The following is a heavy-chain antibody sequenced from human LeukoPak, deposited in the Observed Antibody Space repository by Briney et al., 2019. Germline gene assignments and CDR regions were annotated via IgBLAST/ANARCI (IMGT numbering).Heavy chain of an antibody. Sequence: PGRSLRLSCAASGFTFDDYAMHWVRQAPGKGLEWVSGISWNSGSIGYADSVKGRFTISRDNSKNTLYLQMNSLRAEDTAVYYCAGGPPSPLSYSSLDYWGQGTLVTVSS. CDR2: ISWNSGSI. V-gene: IGHV3-9*01. J-gene: IGHJ4*02. CDR1: GFTFDDYA. CDR3: AGGPPSPLSYSSLDY. D-gene: IGHD6-19*01.